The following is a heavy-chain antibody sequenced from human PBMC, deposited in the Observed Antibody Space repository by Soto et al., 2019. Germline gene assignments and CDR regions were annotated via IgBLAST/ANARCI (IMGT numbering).Heavy chain of an antibody. CDR1: GYSFTSYW. J-gene: IGHJ4*02. CDR2: IDPSDSYT. CDR3: ARPKDCNNGVCYTNFDY. Sequence: PGESLKISCKGSGYSFTSYWISWVRQMPGKGPEWMGRIDPSDSYTNYSPSFQGHVTISADKSISTAYLQWSSLKASDTAMYYCARPKDCNNGVCYTNFDYWGQGTLVTVSS. V-gene: IGHV5-10-1*01. D-gene: IGHD2-8*01.